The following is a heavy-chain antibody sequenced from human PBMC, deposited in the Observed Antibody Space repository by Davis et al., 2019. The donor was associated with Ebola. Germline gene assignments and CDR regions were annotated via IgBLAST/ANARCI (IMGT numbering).Heavy chain of an antibody. CDR3: AKVREFVVVPAPLDY. CDR2: ISGSGGST. V-gene: IGHV3-23*01. D-gene: IGHD2-2*01. CDR1: GFTFSSYA. J-gene: IGHJ4*02. Sequence: PGGSLRLSCAASGFTFSSYAMSWVRQAPGKGLEWVSAISGSGGSTYYADSVKGRFTIPRDNSKNTLYLQMNSLRAEDTAVYYCAKVREFVVVPAPLDYWGQGTLVTVSS.